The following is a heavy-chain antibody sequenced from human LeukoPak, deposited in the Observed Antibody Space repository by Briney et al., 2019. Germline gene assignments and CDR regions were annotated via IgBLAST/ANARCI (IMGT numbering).Heavy chain of an antibody. V-gene: IGHV4-59*08. J-gene: IGHJ4*02. Sequence: PSETLSLTCTVSGGSVSSSYWSWIRLPPGKGLEWIGYVYHTGNTNYNPSLRSRATISLDTSKNDVTLNLRSVTAADTAIYYCARHPFATPFDFWGRGTLVTVSS. CDR2: VYHTGNT. CDR1: GGSVSSSY. CDR3: ARHPFATPFDF.